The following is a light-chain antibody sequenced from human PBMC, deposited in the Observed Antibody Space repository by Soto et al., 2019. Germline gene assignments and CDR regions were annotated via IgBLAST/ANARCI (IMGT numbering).Light chain of an antibody. CDR3: FSFTKDWNQV. V-gene: IGLV2-14*01. J-gene: IGLJ1*01. CDR2: EVS. CDR1: SSDIGAYNY. Sequence: QSALTQPASVSGSPGQSITISCTGSSSDIGAYNYVSWFQQYPGKAPKLIISEVSNRPSGVSNRFSGSKSGTAASLTISGLQTESEADYFCFSFTKDWNQVFGNGTKVTV.